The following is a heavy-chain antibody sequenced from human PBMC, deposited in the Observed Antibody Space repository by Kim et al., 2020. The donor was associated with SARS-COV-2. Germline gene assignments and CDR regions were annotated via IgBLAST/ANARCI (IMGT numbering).Heavy chain of an antibody. Sequence: RYSPSLKSRLTIPKDTSKNQVVLTMTNMDPVDTATYYCAHRRPFEGDFDYWGQGTLVTVSS. CDR3: AHRRPFEGDFDY. V-gene: IGHV2-5*01. J-gene: IGHJ4*02.